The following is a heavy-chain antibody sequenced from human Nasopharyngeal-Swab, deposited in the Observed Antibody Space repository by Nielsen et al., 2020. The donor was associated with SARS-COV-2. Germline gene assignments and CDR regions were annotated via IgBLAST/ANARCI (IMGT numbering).Heavy chain of an antibody. CDR1: GGSISCYY. J-gene: IGHJ4*02. CDR3: ARDDGPDYYGSGSPDY. CDR2: IYYSGST. D-gene: IGHD3-10*01. V-gene: IGHV4-59*12. Sequence: SATLSLTCTVSGGSISCYYWSWIRQPPGKGLEWIGYIYYSGSTNYNPSLKSRVTISVDTSKNQFSLKLSSVTAADTAVYYCARDDGPDYYGSGSPDYWGQGTLVTVSS.